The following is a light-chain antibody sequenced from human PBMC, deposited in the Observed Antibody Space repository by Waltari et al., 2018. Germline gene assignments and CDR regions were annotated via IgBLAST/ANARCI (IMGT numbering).Light chain of an antibody. CDR2: DNI. Sequence: QSVLTQPPSVSAAPGQEITIYCSGSNSNIGSNYVSWYQQFPGAAPTLLIYDNIQRPSDTPDRFSGSKSGTSAALGITGLQTGDEADYFCGTWDNRLSAVVFGGGTKLTVL. J-gene: IGLJ2*01. CDR1: NSNIGSNY. CDR3: GTWDNRLSAVV. V-gene: IGLV1-51*01.